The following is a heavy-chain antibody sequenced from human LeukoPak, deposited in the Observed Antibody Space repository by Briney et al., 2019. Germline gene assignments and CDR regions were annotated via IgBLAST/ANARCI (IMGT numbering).Heavy chain of an antibody. CDR1: GFTFSSYE. Sequence: GGSLRLSCAASGFTFSSYEMNWVRQAPGKGLEWISYISSSGGLIYYADSVKGRFTISRDNAKKSLYLQMNSLRAEDTAVYYCARARDILTGWDYWGQGTLVTVSS. CDR3: ARARDILTGWDY. CDR2: ISSSGGLI. D-gene: IGHD3-9*01. J-gene: IGHJ4*02. V-gene: IGHV3-48*03.